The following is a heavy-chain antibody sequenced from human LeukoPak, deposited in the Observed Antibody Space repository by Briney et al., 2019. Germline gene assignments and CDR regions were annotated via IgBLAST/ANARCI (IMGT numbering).Heavy chain of an antibody. V-gene: IGHV3-33*01. CDR2: IWYDGITK. D-gene: IGHD3-10*01. CDR1: GFTFSSYG. Sequence: GGSLRLSCAASGFTFSSYGMHCVRQAPGKGLEWVAVIWYDGITKYYADSVKGRFTISRDNSKNTLYLQMNSLRAEDTAVYYCAREHYYGSGSYYPIWGQGTMVTVSS. J-gene: IGHJ3*02. CDR3: AREHYYGSGSYYPI.